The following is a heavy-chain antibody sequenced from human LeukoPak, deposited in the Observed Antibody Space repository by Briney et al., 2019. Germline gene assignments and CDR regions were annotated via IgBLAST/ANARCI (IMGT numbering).Heavy chain of an antibody. D-gene: IGHD3-10*01. Sequence: SETLSLTCTVSGGSISSSSYYWGWIRQPPGKGLEWIGSIYYSGSTYYNPSLKSRVTISVDTSKNQFSLKLSSVTAADTAVYYCARRDGSGSYSLYYFDYWGQGTLVTVSS. CDR2: IYYSGST. J-gene: IGHJ4*02. CDR1: GGSISSSSYY. CDR3: ARRDGSGSYSLYYFDY. V-gene: IGHV4-39*01.